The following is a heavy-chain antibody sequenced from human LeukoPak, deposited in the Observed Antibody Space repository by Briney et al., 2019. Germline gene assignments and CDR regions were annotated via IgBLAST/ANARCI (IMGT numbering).Heavy chain of an antibody. CDR2: IVVGSGNT. CDR1: GFTFTSSA. D-gene: IGHD3-22*01. V-gene: IGHV1-58*01. CDR3: AAASAYYDSSGFITGAFDI. Sequence: GASVKVSCKASGFTFTSSAVQWVRQARGQRLEWIGWIVVGSGNTNYAQEFQERVTITRDMSTSTAYMELSSLRSEDTAVYYCAAASAYYDSSGFITGAFDIWGQGTMVTVSS. J-gene: IGHJ3*02.